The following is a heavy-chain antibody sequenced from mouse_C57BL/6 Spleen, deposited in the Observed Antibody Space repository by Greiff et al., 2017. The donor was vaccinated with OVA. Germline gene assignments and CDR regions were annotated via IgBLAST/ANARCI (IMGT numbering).Heavy chain of an antibody. V-gene: IGHV1-52*01. J-gene: IGHJ2*01. Sequence: QVHVKQPGAELVRPGSSVKLSCKASGYTFTSYWMHWVKQRPIQGLEWIGNIDPSDSETHYNQEFKDKATLTVDKSSSTAYMQLSSLTSEDSAVYYCARGYDYDGGFDYWGQGTTLTVSS. CDR2: IDPSDSET. CDR1: GYTFTSYW. D-gene: IGHD2-4*01. CDR3: ARGYDYDGGFDY.